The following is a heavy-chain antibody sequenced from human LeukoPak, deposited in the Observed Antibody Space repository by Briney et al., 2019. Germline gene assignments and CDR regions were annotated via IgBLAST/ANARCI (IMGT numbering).Heavy chain of an antibody. CDR2: IYYSGST. V-gene: IGHV4-59*01. Sequence: PSETLSLTCAVYGGSFSSYYWSWIRQPPGKGLEWIGYIYYSGSTNYSPSLKSRVTISVDTSKNQFSLKLSSVTAADTAVYYCARSGYSSGWTTLRYYYYGMDVWGQGTTVTVSS. D-gene: IGHD6-19*01. J-gene: IGHJ6*02. CDR1: GGSFSSYY. CDR3: ARSGYSSGWTTLRYYYYGMDV.